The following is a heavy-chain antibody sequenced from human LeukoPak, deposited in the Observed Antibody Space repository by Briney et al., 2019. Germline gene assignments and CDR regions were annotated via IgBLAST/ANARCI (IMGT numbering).Heavy chain of an antibody. D-gene: IGHD2-8*01. Sequence: PGGSLRLSCAASGFTFSSYAMSWVRQAPGKGLEWVSAISGSGGSTYYADSVKGRFTISRDNSKNTLYLQMNSLRAEDTAVYYCAKTSNIVLMVYAIMPVYFDYWGQGTLVTVSS. CDR2: ISGSGGST. CDR3: AKTSNIVLMVYAIMPVYFDY. J-gene: IGHJ4*02. V-gene: IGHV3-23*01. CDR1: GFTFSSYA.